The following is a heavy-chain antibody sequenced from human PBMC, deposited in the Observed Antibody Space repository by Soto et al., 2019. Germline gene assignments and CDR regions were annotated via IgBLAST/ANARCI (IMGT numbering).Heavy chain of an antibody. CDR2: INRGASGT. D-gene: IGHD2-15*01. J-gene: IGHJ4*02. V-gene: IGHV3-7*01. CDR1: GFIFSAYW. CDR3: ATLDTAEIQTAAY. Sequence: GGSLRLSCAGSGFIFSAYWMSWVRHAPGKGLEWVAMINRGASGTHYVDSVKGRFTISRDNAKNSLYLQMNSLRVEDTAVYYRATLDTAEIQTAAYWGQVTLVTVSS.